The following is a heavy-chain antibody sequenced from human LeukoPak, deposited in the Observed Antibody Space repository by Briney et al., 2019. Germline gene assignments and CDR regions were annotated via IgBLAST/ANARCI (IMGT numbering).Heavy chain of an antibody. CDR1: GGSISTSSYY. CDR3: ARHNSPYYYDSSGTNQFDY. V-gene: IGHV4-39*01. Sequence: PSETLSLTCSVSGGSISTSSYYWSWIRQPPGKGLEWIGSIYYIGSTYYNPSLKSRVTISVDTSKNQFSLKLSSVTAADTPVYYCARHNSPYYYDSSGTNQFDYWGQGTLVTVSS. J-gene: IGHJ4*02. D-gene: IGHD3-22*01. CDR2: IYYIGST.